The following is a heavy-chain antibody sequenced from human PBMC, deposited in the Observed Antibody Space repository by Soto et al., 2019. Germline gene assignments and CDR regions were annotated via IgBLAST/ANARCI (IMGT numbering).Heavy chain of an antibody. CDR3: AKAYSNSWPNDWFDP. CDR2: ITGSGAGS. J-gene: IGHJ5*02. Sequence: EVQLLESGGGWLQPGGSLRLSCAATGFTFSSYAMNWVCQAPGKGLEWVSGITGSGAGSYYSDSVKGRFTISRDNSKNTLYLQMNSLRAEDTAVYYCAKAYSNSWPNDWFDPWGQGTLVTVSS. D-gene: IGHD6-13*01. CDR1: GFTFSSYA. V-gene: IGHV3-23*01.